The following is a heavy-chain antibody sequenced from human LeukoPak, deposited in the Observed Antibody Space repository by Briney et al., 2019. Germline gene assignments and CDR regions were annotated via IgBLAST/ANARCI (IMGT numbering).Heavy chain of an antibody. CDR1: GFTVSSNY. Sequence: GGSLRLSCAASGFTVSSNYMSWVRQAPGKGLEWVSVIYSGGSTYYADSVKGRFTISRDNSKNTLYLQMNSLRAEGTAVYYCASGLRWSSIDYWGQGTLVTVSS. D-gene: IGHD3-3*01. CDR2: IYSGGST. V-gene: IGHV3-53*01. J-gene: IGHJ4*02. CDR3: ASGLRWSSIDY.